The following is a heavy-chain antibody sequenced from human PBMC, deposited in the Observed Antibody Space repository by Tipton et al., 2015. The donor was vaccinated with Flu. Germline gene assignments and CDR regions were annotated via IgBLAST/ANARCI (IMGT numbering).Heavy chain of an antibody. CDR3: ARRDYSNYVSEPKNWFDP. J-gene: IGHJ5*02. Sequence: LRLSCNVSGGSISSSSDYWGWIRQPPGKGLEWIGTIYSSGSTYFNPSLRSRVTISLDRPRNQFSLRLTSVTAADTAVYFCARRDYSNYVSEPKNWFDPWGQGTLVAVSS. CDR2: IYSSGST. CDR1: GGSISSSSDY. D-gene: IGHD4-11*01. V-gene: IGHV4-39*07.